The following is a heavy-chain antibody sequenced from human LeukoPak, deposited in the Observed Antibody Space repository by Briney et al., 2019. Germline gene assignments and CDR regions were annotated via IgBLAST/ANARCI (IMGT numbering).Heavy chain of an antibody. CDR2: MNPNSGNT. CDR1: GYTFTSYD. Sequence: ASVKVSCKASGYTFTSYDINWVRQATGQGLEWMGWMNPNSGNTGYAQKFQGRVTITRNTSISTAYMELSSLRSEDTAVYYCARWDSSSSFFDYWGQGTLVTVSS. J-gene: IGHJ4*02. D-gene: IGHD6-6*01. V-gene: IGHV1-8*03. CDR3: ARWDSSSSFFDY.